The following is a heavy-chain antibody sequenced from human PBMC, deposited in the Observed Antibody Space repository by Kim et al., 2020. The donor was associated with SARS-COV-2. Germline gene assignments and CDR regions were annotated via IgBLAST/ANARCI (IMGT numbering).Heavy chain of an antibody. V-gene: IGHV3-20*01. J-gene: IGHJ3*02. CDR2: INWIGGST. CDR1: GFTFDDYG. CDR3: ARVPTGVYSGYRGAFDI. D-gene: IGHD5-12*01. Sequence: GGSLRLSCAASGFTFDDYGMSWVRQAPGKGLEWVSGINWIGGSTGYADSVKGRFTISRDNAKNSLYLQMISLRAEDTALYHCARVPTGVYSGYRGAFDIWGQGTVVAVSS.